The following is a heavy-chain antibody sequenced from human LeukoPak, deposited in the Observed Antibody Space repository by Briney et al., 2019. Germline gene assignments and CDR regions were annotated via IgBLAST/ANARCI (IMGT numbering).Heavy chain of an antibody. D-gene: IGHD3-3*01. V-gene: IGHV1-69*13. CDR3: ARPASPYYDFWSGYPFDY. CDR2: IIPIFGTA. Sequence: SVKVSCKASGGTFSSYAISWVRQAPGQGLEWMGGIIPIFGTANDAQKFQGRVMITADESTSTAYMELSSLRSQDTAVYYCARPASPYYDFWSGYPFDYWGQGTLVTVSS. CDR1: GGTFSSYA. J-gene: IGHJ4*02.